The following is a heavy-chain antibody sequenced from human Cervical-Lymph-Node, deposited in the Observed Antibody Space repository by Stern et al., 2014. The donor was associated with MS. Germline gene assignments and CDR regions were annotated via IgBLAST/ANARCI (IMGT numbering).Heavy chain of an antibody. Sequence: EVQLVQSGAEVKEPGESLNISCKGTGYTFSNYWIGWVRQMPGKGLEWMGFIYPGDSDTRYSPSFQGQVTISADKSISTAYLQWSSLKASDTAMYYCGSLTVLGFDIWGQGTMVTVSS. CDR3: GSLTVLGFDI. D-gene: IGHD1-14*01. CDR1: GYTFSNYW. CDR2: IYPGDSDT. V-gene: IGHV5-51*01. J-gene: IGHJ3*02.